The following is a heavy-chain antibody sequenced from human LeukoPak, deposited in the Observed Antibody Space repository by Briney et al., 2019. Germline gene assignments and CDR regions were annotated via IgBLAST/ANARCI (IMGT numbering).Heavy chain of an antibody. V-gene: IGHV3-53*01. CDR1: GFTFSSYS. Sequence: PGGSLRLSCAASGFTFSSYSMNWVRQAPGKGLEWVSVIYSGGSTYYADSVKGRFTISRDNSKNTLYLQMNSLRAEDTAVYCCARVNYYDSSGYYKRLVYFDYWGQGTLVTVSS. CDR3: ARVNYYDSSGYYKRLVYFDY. J-gene: IGHJ4*02. D-gene: IGHD3-22*01. CDR2: IYSGGST.